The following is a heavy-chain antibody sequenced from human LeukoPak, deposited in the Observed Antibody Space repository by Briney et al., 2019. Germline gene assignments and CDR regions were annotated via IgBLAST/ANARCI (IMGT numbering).Heavy chain of an antibody. CDR2: IYTSGTT. CDR3: AREFGA. Sequence: PSETLSLTCIVSGGSINSGGYYWHWIRQPAGKGLEWIGLIYTSGTTNYNPSLKSRHTISLDTSKNQYSLKLSSVTAADTAVYYCAREFGAWGQGTLVTVSS. J-gene: IGHJ5*02. V-gene: IGHV4-61*02. CDR1: GGSINSGGYY. D-gene: IGHD3-10*01.